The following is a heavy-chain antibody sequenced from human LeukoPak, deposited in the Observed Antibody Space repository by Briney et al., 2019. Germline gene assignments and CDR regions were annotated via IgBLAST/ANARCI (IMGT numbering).Heavy chain of an antibody. J-gene: IGHJ3*02. CDR1: GGSIRSGDYY. Sequence: SQTLSLTCTVSGGSIRSGDYYWSWIRQPPGKGLEWIGYIYYSGSTYYKPSLKSRVSISLDTSKNQFSLKLSSVTAADTAVYYCARSRGGSYYGDASGIWGRGTMVTVSS. CDR2: IYYSGST. V-gene: IGHV4-30-4*01. CDR3: ARSRGGSYYGDASGI. D-gene: IGHD1-26*01.